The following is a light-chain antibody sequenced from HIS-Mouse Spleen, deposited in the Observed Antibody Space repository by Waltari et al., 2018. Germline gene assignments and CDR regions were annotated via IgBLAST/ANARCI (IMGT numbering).Light chain of an antibody. CDR1: SSDVGGYNS. J-gene: IGLJ2*01. CDR2: DVS. CDR3: CSYAGSYVV. V-gene: IGLV2-11*01. Sequence: QSALTQPRSVSGSPGQSVTIPCTGTSSDVGGYNSVSWYQQHPGKAPKLMIYDVSKRPSGVPDRFSGSKSGNTASLTISGLQAEDEADYYCCSYAGSYVVFGGGTKLTVL.